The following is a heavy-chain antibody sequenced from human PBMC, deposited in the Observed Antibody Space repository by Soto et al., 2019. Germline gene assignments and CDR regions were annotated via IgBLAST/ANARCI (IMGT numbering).Heavy chain of an antibody. CDR2: IFSNDEK. CDR3: ARYVDTALVARFDF. Sequence: QVTLKESGPVLVKPTETLTLTCTVSGFSLSTARMGVSWIRQPPGKALEWLAHIFSNDEKSYRISLESRLTISEDTSKGQVVLTMTNMDPVDTATYYCARYVDTALVARFDFWGQGTLVTVSS. J-gene: IGHJ4*02. V-gene: IGHV2-26*01. D-gene: IGHD5-18*01. CDR1: GFSLSTARMG.